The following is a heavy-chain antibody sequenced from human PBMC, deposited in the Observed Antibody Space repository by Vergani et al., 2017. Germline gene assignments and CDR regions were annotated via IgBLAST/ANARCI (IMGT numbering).Heavy chain of an antibody. J-gene: IGHJ4*02. CDR3: ARGRRGSGWYVVAVAEQSRGKDY. Sequence: QVQLVESGGGVVQPGRSLRLSCAASGFTFSSYGTHWVRQAPGKGLEWVAVISYDGSNKYYADSVKGRFTISRDNSKNTLYLQMNSLRAEETAVYYCARGRRGSGWYVVAVAEQSRGKDYWGQGTLVTVTS. V-gene: IGHV3-30*03. CDR1: GFTFSSYG. D-gene: IGHD6-19*01. CDR2: ISYDGSNK.